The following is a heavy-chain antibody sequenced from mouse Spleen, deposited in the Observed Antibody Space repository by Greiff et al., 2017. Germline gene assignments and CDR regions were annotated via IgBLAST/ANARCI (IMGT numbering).Heavy chain of an antibody. J-gene: IGHJ2*01. CDR1: GYTFTSYT. CDR2: INPSSGYT. CDR3: AREDSSDY. V-gene: IGHV1-4*01. Sequence: VQGVESGAELARPGASVKMSCKASGYTFTSYTMHWVKQRPGQGLEWIGYINPSSGYTNYNQKFKDKATLTADKSSSTAYMQLSSLTSEDSAVYYCAREDSSDYWGQGTTLTVSS.